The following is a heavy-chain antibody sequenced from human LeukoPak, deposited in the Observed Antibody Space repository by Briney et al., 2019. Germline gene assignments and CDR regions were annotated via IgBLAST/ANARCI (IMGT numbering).Heavy chain of an antibody. CDR2: IRYDGSNK. Sequence: GGSLRLSCAASGFTFSSYGMHWVRQAPGKGLEWVAFIRYDGSNKYYADSVKGRFTISRDNSKNTLYLQMNSLRAEDTAVYYCAKSGLIVVDTGYFDRWGRGTLVTVSS. CDR1: GFTFSSYG. CDR3: AKSGLIVVDTGYFDR. V-gene: IGHV3-30*02. D-gene: IGHD3-22*01. J-gene: IGHJ2*01.